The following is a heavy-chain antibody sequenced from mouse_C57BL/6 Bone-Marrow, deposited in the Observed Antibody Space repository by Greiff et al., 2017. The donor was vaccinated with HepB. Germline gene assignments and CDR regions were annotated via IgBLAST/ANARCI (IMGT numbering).Heavy chain of an antibody. Sequence: EVKVEESGGGLVQPGGSMKLSCAASGFTFSDAWMDWVRQSPEKGLEWVAEIRNKANNHATYYAESVKGRFTISRDDSKSSVYLQMNSLRAEDTGIYYCTVLLRSLYAMDYWGQGTSVTVSS. CDR1: GFTFSDAW. V-gene: IGHV6-6*01. J-gene: IGHJ4*01. CDR2: IRNKANNHAT. CDR3: TVLLRSLYAMDY. D-gene: IGHD1-1*01.